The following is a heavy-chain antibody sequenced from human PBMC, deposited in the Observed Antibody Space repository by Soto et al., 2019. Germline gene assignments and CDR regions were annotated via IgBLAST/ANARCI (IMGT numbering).Heavy chain of an antibody. CDR2: IDPYDTGI. CDR1: GFAFSSEW. J-gene: IGHJ4*02. V-gene: IGHV3-74*01. CDR3: TSDTFGARDS. Sequence: AGSLRLSCAASGFAFSSEWMHWVRQAPGKGLVWVSRIDPYDTGITYADSVKGRFTISRDNAKNTLYLQMNSLRAEDTAVYYCTSDTFGARDSWGQGTLVTVSS. D-gene: IGHD2-15*01.